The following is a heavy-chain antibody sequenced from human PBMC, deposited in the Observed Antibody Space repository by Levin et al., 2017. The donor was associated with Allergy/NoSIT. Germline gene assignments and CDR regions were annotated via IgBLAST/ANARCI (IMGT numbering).Heavy chain of an antibody. D-gene: IGHD6-13*01. J-gene: IGHJ4*02. V-gene: IGHV3-15*05. CDR1: GFTFSSAW. CDR3: ATEGSRIAAAVFEH. Sequence: GGSLRLSCAGSGFTFSSAWMNWVRQTPGKGLQWIGRIKGETDGGTREYAAPLEGRVTISRDDSRATLLLEMNSLTTEDTGVYYCATEGSRIAAAVFEHWGQGTLVTVSS. CDR2: IKGETDGGTR.